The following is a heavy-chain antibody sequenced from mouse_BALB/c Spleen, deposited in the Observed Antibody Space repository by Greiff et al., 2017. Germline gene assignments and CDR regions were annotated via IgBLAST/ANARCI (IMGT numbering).Heavy chain of an antibody. CDR3: ARAQIYFDY. J-gene: IGHJ2*01. V-gene: IGHV7-3*02. CDR1: GFTFTDYY. CDR2: IRNKANGYTT. Sequence: EVKLMESGGGLVQPGGSLRLSCATSGFTFTDYYMSWVRQPPGKALEWLGFIRNKANGYTTEYSASVKGRFTISRDNSQSILYLQMNTLRAEDSATCYCARAQIYFDYWGQGTTLTVSS.